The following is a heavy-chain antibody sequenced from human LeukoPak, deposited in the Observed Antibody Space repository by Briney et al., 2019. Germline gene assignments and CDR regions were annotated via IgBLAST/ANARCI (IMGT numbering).Heavy chain of an antibody. CDR3: ASKVVTASVVPAQIDAFDI. CDR2: IIPSFGTA. D-gene: IGHD2-2*01. V-gene: IGHV1-69*13. CDR1: GGTFSSYA. Sequence: GASVKASCKASGGTFSSYAISWVRQAPGQGLEWMGGIIPSFGTANYAQKFQGRVTITADESTSTAYMELSSLRSEDTAVYYCASKVVTASVVPAQIDAFDIWGQGTMVTVSS. J-gene: IGHJ3*02.